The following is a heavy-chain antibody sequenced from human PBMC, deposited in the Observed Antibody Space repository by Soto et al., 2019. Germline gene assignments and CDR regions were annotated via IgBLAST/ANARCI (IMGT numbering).Heavy chain of an antibody. Sequence: SMKVSCSDSGYSFSSYGISWVRQAPGQGLEWMGWISAYNGNTNYVEKFQGRVAMTTDTSTSTAYMEVRSLRTDDTAVYYCTRDPPITGSLRGTPLMAVWGQGTTVTV. V-gene: IGHV1-18*04. CDR2: ISAYNGNT. CDR3: TRDPPITGSLRGTPLMAV. D-gene: IGHD1-20*01. J-gene: IGHJ6*02. CDR1: GYSFSSYG.